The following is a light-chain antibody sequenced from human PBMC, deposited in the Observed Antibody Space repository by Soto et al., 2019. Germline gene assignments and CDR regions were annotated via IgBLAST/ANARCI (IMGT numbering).Light chain of an antibody. V-gene: IGKV1-8*01. CDR2: AAS. Sequence: AIRMTQSPSSFSASTGDRVTITCRASQGISSYLAWYQQKPGKAPKLLIYAASTFQSGVPSRFSGSGSGTDSTLTISCLQSEDFATYDCQQYYSYPSFGPGTKVDIK. J-gene: IGKJ3*01. CDR3: QQYYSYPS. CDR1: QGISSY.